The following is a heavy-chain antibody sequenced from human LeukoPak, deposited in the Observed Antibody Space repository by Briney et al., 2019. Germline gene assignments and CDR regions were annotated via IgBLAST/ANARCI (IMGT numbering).Heavy chain of an antibody. V-gene: IGHV3-53*04. Sequence: GGSLRLSCAASGFTVSSNYMSWVRQAPGKGLEWVSVIYSGGSTYYADSVKGRFTISRHNSKNTLYLQMNSLRAEDTAVYYCARVAGHYDILTGPLYYYGMDVWGQGTTVTVSS. J-gene: IGHJ6*02. CDR3: ARVAGHYDILTGPLYYYGMDV. D-gene: IGHD3-9*01. CDR1: GFTVSSNY. CDR2: IYSGGST.